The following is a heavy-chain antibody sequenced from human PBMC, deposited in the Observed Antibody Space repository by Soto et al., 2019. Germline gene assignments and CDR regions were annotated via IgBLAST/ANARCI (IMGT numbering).Heavy chain of an antibody. V-gene: IGHV6-1*01. CDR3: ARAGSIFGVVMRLDV. CDR2: AYYRSKWYI. CDR1: GDSVSSNSVT. D-gene: IGHD3-3*01. J-gene: IGHJ6*02. Sequence: SQTLSLTCAISGDSVSSNSVTWPWIRQSPSRGLEWLGRAYYRSKWYIDYAVSVKSRVIINPDTSKNQLSLQLNSVTPEDTAIYYCARAGSIFGVVMRLDVWGQGTTVTVSS.